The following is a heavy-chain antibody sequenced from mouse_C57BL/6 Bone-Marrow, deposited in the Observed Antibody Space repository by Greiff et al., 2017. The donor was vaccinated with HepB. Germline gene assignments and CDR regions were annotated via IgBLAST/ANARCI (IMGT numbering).Heavy chain of an antibody. V-gene: IGHV8-8*01. J-gene: IGHJ2*01. Sequence: QVTLKVSGPGILQPSQTLSLTCSFSGFSLSTFGMGVGWIRQPSGKGLEWLAHIWWDDDKYYNPALKSRLTSSKDTSKNQVFLKIANVDTADTATYYCARIGDNYYGSSYFFDYWGQGTTLTVSS. CDR2: IWWDDDK. CDR3: ARIGDNYYGSSYFFDY. D-gene: IGHD1-1*01. CDR1: GFSLSTFGMG.